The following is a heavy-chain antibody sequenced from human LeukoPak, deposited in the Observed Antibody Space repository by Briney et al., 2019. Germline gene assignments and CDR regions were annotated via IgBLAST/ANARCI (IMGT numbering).Heavy chain of an antibody. J-gene: IGHJ4*02. CDR2: ISYDGSNK. Sequence: GGSLRLSCAASGFTFSSYAMHWVRQAPGKGLEWVAVISYDGSNKYYADSVKGRFTISRDNSKNTLYLQMNSLKTDDTAVYYCARGAAPPFFDYWGQGTLVTVSS. CDR1: GFTFSSYA. V-gene: IGHV3-30-3*01. CDR3: ARGAAPPFFDY.